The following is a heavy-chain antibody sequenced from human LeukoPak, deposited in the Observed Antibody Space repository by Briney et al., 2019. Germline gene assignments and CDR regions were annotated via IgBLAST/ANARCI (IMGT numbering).Heavy chain of an antibody. Sequence: SETLSLTCTVSGGSISSYYWSWIRQPPGKGLEWIGYIYYSGSTNYNPSLKSRVTISVDTSKNQFSLKLSSVTAADTAVYYRARHRARGYFDYWGQGTLVTVSS. V-gene: IGHV4-59*08. CDR3: ARHRARGYFDY. J-gene: IGHJ4*02. D-gene: IGHD3-10*01. CDR2: IYYSGST. CDR1: GGSISSYY.